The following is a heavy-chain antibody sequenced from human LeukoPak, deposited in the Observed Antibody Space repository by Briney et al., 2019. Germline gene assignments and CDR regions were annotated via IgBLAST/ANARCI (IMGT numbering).Heavy chain of an antibody. J-gene: IGHJ1*01. Sequence: PSETLSLTCAVYGGSFSGYYWSWIRQPPWKGLEWIGEINHSGSTNYNPSLKSRVTISVDTSKNQFSLKLSSVTAADTAVYYCARGILGYCSGGSCYSFPHWGQGTLVTVSS. CDR3: ARGILGYCSGGSCYSFPH. V-gene: IGHV4-34*01. D-gene: IGHD2-15*01. CDR2: INHSGST. CDR1: GGSFSGYY.